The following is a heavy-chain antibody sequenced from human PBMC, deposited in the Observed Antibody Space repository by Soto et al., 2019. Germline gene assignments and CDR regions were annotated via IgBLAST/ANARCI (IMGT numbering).Heavy chain of an antibody. J-gene: IGHJ4*02. CDR2: IYYSGST. Sequence: SETLSLTCTVSGGSISSGGYYWSWIRQHPGKGPEWIGYIYYSGSTYYNPSLKSRVTISVDTSKNQFSLKLSSVTAADTAVYYCARGPSGYYDSSGYSLFDYWGQGTLVTVSS. CDR1: GGSISSGGYY. CDR3: ARGPSGYYDSSGYSLFDY. D-gene: IGHD3-22*01. V-gene: IGHV4-31*03.